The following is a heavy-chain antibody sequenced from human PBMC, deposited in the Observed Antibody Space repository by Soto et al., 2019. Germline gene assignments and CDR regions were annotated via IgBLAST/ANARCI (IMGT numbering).Heavy chain of an antibody. CDR3: ARGSEAWFGGIYDY. CDR1: GYTFTDYG. Sequence: GASVKVSCKTSGYTFTDYGIIWVRQAPGKGLEWMGWNSAYSGNTVYAQKFQGRVIMTTDTSTSTAYMELRSLRSDDTALYCCARGSEAWFGGIYDYWGLGTLVTVSS. V-gene: IGHV1-18*01. D-gene: IGHD3-10*01. CDR2: NSAYSGNT. J-gene: IGHJ4*02.